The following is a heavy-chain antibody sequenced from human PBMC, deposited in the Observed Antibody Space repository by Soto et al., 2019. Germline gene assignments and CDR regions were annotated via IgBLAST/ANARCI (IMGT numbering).Heavy chain of an antibody. J-gene: IGHJ3*02. CDR3: ARQGIVVANDAFDI. Sequence: ASVKVSCKASGYTFTGYYMHWVRQAPGQGLEWMGWINPNSGGTNYAQKFQGWVTMTRDTSTSTVYMELSSLRSEDTAVYYCARQGIVVANDAFDIWGQGTMVTVSS. D-gene: IGHD3-22*01. CDR1: GYTFTGYY. V-gene: IGHV1-2*04. CDR2: INPNSGGT.